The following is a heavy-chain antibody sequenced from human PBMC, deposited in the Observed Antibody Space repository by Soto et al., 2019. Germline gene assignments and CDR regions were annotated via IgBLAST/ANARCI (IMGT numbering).Heavy chain of an antibody. CDR2: IWYDGSNK. D-gene: IGHD2-21*02. J-gene: IGHJ6*02. CDR3: ARSDCTGAYCYSWPFNYGVDV. Sequence: PGGSLRLSCTTSGFTFNTYGMHWVRQAPGKGLEWVAIIWYDGSNKYYADSVKGRSTISRDNSKNTLYLQMNSLRAEDTALYYCARSDCTGAYCYSWPFNYGVDVWGQGTTVTVSS. V-gene: IGHV3-33*08. CDR1: GFTFNTYG.